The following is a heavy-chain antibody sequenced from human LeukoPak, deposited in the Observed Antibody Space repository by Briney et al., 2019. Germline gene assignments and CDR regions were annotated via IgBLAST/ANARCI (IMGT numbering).Heavy chain of an antibody. Sequence: SETLSLTCTVSGGSISSYYWSWIRQPAGKGLEWIGRNYTSGSTNYNPSLKSRVTISVDTSKNQFSLKLSSVTAADTAVYYCARRIRDSGSWANNWFDPWGQGTLVTVSS. V-gene: IGHV4-4*07. J-gene: IGHJ5*02. CDR1: GGSISSYY. CDR2: NYTSGST. CDR3: ARRIRDSGSWANNWFDP. D-gene: IGHD3-10*01.